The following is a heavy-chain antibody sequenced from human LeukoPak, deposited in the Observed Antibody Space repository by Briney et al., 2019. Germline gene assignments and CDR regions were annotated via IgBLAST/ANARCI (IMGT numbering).Heavy chain of an antibody. V-gene: IGHV3-23*01. D-gene: IGHD6-19*01. CDR1: GFTFSSYG. Sequence: GGSLRLSCAASGFTFSSYGMSWVRQAPGKGPEWVSLITTSGGATYYADSVKGRFTISRDNSKNTLYLKMNSLRAEDTAVYYCAKDTSSGWPRGPYYFDYWGQGTLVTVSS. CDR3: AKDTSSGWPRGPYYFDY. J-gene: IGHJ4*02. CDR2: ITTSGGAT.